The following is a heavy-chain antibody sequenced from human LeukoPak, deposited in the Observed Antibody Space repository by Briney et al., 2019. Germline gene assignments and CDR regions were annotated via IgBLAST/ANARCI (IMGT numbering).Heavy chain of an antibody. CDR1: GGSVSSGDYY. D-gene: IGHD3-16*02. CDR2: IYYSGST. CDR3: ARAPNLGELSLCY. J-gene: IGHJ4*02. Sequence: SETLSLTCTVSGGSVSSGDYYWSWIRQPPGKGLEWIGYIYYSGSTNYNPSLKSRVTISVDTSKNQFSLKLSSVTAADTAVYYCARAPNLGELSLCYWGQGTLVTVSS. V-gene: IGHV4-61*08.